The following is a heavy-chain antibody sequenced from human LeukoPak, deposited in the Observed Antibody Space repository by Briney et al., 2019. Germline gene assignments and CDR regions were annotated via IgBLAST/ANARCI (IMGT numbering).Heavy chain of an antibody. CDR2: INPNSGGT. CDR3: AKAITEYSSSSEAY. D-gene: IGHD6-6*01. Sequence: ASVKVSCKASGGTFISYAISGVRQAPGQGLEGMGWINPNSGGTNYAQKFRGRVTMTRDTSISTAYMELSRLRSDDTAVYYCAKAITEYSSSSEAYWGQGTLVTVSS. V-gene: IGHV1-2*02. CDR1: GGTFISYA. J-gene: IGHJ4*02.